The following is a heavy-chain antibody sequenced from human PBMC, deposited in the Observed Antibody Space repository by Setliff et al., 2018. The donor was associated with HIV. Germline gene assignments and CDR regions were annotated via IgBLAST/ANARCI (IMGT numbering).Heavy chain of an antibody. CDR2: INPDSGGT. Sequence: ASVKVSCKASGYTFTAYYIHWVRQAPGQGLEWMGWINPDSGGTKYARRFQGRVTMTRDTSINTAYMELSRLISDDTALYFCARESLMITFGGGSWFDPWGQGTLVTVSS. D-gene: IGHD3-16*01. CDR3: ARESLMITFGGGSWFDP. CDR1: GYTFTAYY. J-gene: IGHJ5*02. V-gene: IGHV1-2*02.